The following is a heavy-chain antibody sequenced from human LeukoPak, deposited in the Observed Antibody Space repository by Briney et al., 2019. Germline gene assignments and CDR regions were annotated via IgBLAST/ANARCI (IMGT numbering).Heavy chain of an antibody. CDR2: MNPNSGNT. J-gene: IGHJ4*02. V-gene: IGHV1-8*01. D-gene: IGHD1-26*01. CDR1: GYTFTSYD. Sequence: GASVKVSCKASGYTFTSYDINWVRQATGQGLEWMGWMNPNSGNTGYAQKFQGRVTMTTDTSTSTAYMELRSLRSDDTAVYYCARGGRPHSGSYQNYFDYWGQGTLVTVSS. CDR3: ARGGRPHSGSYQNYFDY.